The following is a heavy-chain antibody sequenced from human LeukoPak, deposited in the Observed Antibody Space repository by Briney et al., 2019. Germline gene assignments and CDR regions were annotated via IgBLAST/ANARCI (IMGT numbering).Heavy chain of an antibody. J-gene: IGHJ6*03. Sequence: ASVTVSFKASGYTFTIYGVSWVRQAPGQGREWMGWVSAYNGKTNYAQKVQGRVTITRNTSISTAYMELSSLRSEDTAVYYCARGRPYDFWSGYGYYMDVWGKGTTVTVSS. D-gene: IGHD3-3*01. CDR1: GYTFTIYG. CDR2: VSAYNGKT. V-gene: IGHV1-18*01. CDR3: ARGRPYDFWSGYGYYMDV.